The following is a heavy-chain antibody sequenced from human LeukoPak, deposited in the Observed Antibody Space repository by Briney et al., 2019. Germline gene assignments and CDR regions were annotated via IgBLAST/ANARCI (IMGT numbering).Heavy chain of an antibody. CDR2: INSDGSST. D-gene: IGHD3-10*01. Sequence: GGSLRLSCAASGFTFSSYWTHWVRQAPGKGLVWVSRINSDGSSTSYADSVKGRFTISRDNAKNTLYLQMNSLRAEDTAVYYCARVVNDYYGSGAYYYMDVWGKGTTVTVSS. V-gene: IGHV3-74*01. J-gene: IGHJ6*03. CDR3: ARVVNDYYGSGAYYYMDV. CDR1: GFTFSSYW.